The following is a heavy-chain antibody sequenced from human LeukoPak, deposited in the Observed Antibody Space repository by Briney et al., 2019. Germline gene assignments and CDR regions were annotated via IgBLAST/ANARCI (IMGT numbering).Heavy chain of an antibody. J-gene: IGHJ4*02. D-gene: IGHD3-16*02. V-gene: IGHV4-4*07. CDR3: ARELGLRLGELSLSPYYFDY. CDR1: GGSISSYY. Sequence: SGTLSLTCTVSGGSISSYYWSWIRQPAAKGLEWIGRIYTSGSTNYNPSLKSRVTMSVDTSKNQFSLKLSSVTAADTAVYYCARELGLRLGELSLSPYYFDYWGQGTLVTVSS. CDR2: IYTSGST.